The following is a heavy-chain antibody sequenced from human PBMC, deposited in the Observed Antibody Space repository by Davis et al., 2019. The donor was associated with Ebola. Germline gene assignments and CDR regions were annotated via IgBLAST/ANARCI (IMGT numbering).Heavy chain of an antibody. D-gene: IGHD5-12*01. Sequence: ASVKVSCKASGYTFTNYYMHWVRQAPGQGLQWMGWISPHNGNTNYAQKFQGRVTMTTDTSTSTAYMDLSSLRSEDTALYYCTTPGGQDSGYDVFDIWGQGTMVTVSS. CDR1: GYTFTNYY. CDR3: TTPGGQDSGYDVFDI. J-gene: IGHJ3*02. V-gene: IGHV1-18*04. CDR2: ISPHNGNT.